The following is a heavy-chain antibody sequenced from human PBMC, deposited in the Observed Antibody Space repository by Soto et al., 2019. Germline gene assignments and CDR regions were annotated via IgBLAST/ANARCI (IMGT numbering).Heavy chain of an antibody. CDR1: GFTFSSYS. J-gene: IGHJ4*02. CDR2: IFVTSGTI. CDR3: ARDKDWAFDY. D-gene: IGHD3-9*01. V-gene: IGHV3-48*04. Sequence: SLRRSCVASGFTFSSYSMAWVRQAPGKGLEWVSYIFVTSGTIYYADSVKGRFTVSRDNAKNSLFLLMNSLRAEDTAVYYCARDKDWAFDYWGQGTQVTVSS.